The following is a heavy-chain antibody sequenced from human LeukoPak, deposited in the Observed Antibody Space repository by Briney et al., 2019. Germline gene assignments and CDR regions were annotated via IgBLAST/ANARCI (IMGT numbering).Heavy chain of an antibody. Sequence: PGGSLRLSCAASGFTFSSYGMHWVRQAPGKGLEWLATIWNDGSNKYYVDSVKGRFTISRDNSKNTLNLQMNSLRAEDTAVYYCAKDLRGDGYNYDYWGQGTLVTVST. J-gene: IGHJ4*02. CDR2: IWNDGSNK. CDR1: GFTFSSYG. V-gene: IGHV3-33*06. D-gene: IGHD5-24*01. CDR3: AKDLRGDGYNYDY.